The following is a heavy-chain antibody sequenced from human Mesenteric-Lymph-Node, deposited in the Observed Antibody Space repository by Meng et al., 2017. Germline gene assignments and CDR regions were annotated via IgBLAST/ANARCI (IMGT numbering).Heavy chain of an antibody. CDR1: GFSLRSGGVG. D-gene: IGHD3-10*01. Sequence: IPLKDSGPLPVNPTQTPRLTCTFSGFSLRSGGVGVGWIRQPPGKALEWLALIYWDDDKRYRPSLKSRLTITKDTSKNQVVLRMSNMDPVDTGTYYCARITTMPPAMVPDFDYWGQGTLVTVSS. V-gene: IGHV2-5*02. J-gene: IGHJ4*02. CDR3: ARITTMPPAMVPDFDY. CDR2: IYWDDDK.